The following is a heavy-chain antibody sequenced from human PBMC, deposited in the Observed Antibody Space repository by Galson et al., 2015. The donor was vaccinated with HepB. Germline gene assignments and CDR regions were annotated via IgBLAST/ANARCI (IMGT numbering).Heavy chain of an antibody. Sequence: QSGAEVKKSGESLKISCKGSGFSFSSYWIGWVRQMPGKGLEWLGIIYPDDSYTKYSPSFQGQVTISADKSISTAYVQWSSLKASDTAMYYCARRGCSNTSFSLDWYFDLWGRGTLVTVSS. D-gene: IGHD2-2*01. CDR1: GFSFSSYW. V-gene: IGHV5-51*03. CDR3: ARRGCSNTSFSLDWYFDL. J-gene: IGHJ2*01. CDR2: IYPDDSYT.